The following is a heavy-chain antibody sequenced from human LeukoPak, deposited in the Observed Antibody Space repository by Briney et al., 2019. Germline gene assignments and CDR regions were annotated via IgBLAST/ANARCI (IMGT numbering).Heavy chain of an antibody. J-gene: IGHJ5*02. V-gene: IGHV4-34*01. CDR2: INYSGST. Sequence: SETLSLTCAVYGGSFSGYYWSWIRQPPGKGLEWIGEINYSGSTNYNPSLKSRVTISVDTSKNQFSLKPSSVTAADTAVYYCARARPYSSGWYYQEWFDPWGQGTLVTVSS. CDR3: ARARPYSSGWYYQEWFDP. CDR1: GGSFSGYY. D-gene: IGHD6-19*01.